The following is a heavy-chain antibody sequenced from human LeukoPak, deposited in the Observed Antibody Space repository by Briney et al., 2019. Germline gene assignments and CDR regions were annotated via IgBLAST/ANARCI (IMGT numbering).Heavy chain of an antibody. V-gene: IGHV3-21*01. CDR3: ARDRGGYSSSWDFDY. CDR2: ISSSSSYI. D-gene: IGHD6-13*01. J-gene: IGHJ4*02. Sequence: GGSLRLSCAASGFTFSSYSMNWVRQAPGKGLEWVSSISSSSSYIYYADSVKGRFTISRDNAKNSLYLQMNSLRAEDTAVYYCARDRGGYSSSWDFDYWGQGTLVTVSS. CDR1: GFTFSSYS.